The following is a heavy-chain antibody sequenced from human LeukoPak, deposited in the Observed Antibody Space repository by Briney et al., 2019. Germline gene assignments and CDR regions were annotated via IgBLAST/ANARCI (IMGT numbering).Heavy chain of an antibody. Sequence: PGGSLRLSCAATGFTFSSYAMSWVRQAPGKGLEWVSAISGSGGSTYYADSVKGRFTISRDNSKNTLYLQMNSLRAEDTAVYYCAKNKQQLVLFSFDYWGQGTLVTVSS. D-gene: IGHD6-13*01. CDR1: GFTFSSYA. J-gene: IGHJ4*02. CDR2: ISGSGGST. CDR3: AKNKQQLVLFSFDY. V-gene: IGHV3-23*01.